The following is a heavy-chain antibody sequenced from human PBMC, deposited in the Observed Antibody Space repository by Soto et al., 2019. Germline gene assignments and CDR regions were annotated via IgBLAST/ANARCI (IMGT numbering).Heavy chain of an antibody. V-gene: IGHV1-18*01. CDR2: ISAYNGQT. CDR1: GYSYTSYG. D-gene: IGHD3-16*01. Sequence: QVKLEQSGPEVKKPGASVNVSCKASGYSYTSYGISWVRQAPGQGLEWMGWISAYNGQTKPAQRLWGRVAFTTDASTSTAFMQLRSLSSDDTAMYYCARDTRKELWRDGLTSMDVWGQGTVVTV. J-gene: IGHJ6*02. CDR3: ARDTRKELWRDGLTSMDV.